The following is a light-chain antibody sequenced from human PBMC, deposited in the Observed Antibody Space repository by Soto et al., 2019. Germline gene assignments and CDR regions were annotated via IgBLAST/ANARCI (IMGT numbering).Light chain of an antibody. J-gene: IGKJ5*01. V-gene: IGKV1-5*01. CDR3: QQYNSYPIT. CDR1: RNVSIY. Sequence: DIPLTQSPSSLAASVGDRLTLTCRASRNVSIYLNWYQQKTGQAPKLLIYDASQLETGVPSRCSGSGSGTEFTLTISSLQPDDFATYYCQQYNSYPITFGQGTRLEIK. CDR2: DAS.